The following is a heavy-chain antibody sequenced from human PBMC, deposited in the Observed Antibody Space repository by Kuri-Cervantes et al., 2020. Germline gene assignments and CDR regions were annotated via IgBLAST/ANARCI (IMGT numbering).Heavy chain of an antibody. J-gene: IGHJ4*02. Sequence: GGSLRLSCAASGFSFDDYGMHWVRQAPGKGLEWVSLISWDGGSTYYADSVKGRFTISRDNSKNSLYLQMNSLRTEDTALYYCAKPDSSGYRPVGYFDYWGQGTLVTVSS. CDR1: GFSFDDYG. V-gene: IGHV3-43*01. D-gene: IGHD3-22*01. CDR3: AKPDSSGYRPVGYFDY. CDR2: ISWDGGST.